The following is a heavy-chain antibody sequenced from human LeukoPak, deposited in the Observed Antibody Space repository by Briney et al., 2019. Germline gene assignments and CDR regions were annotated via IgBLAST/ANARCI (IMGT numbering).Heavy chain of an antibody. CDR2: IKHDESEK. CDR3: ARPTMVRGVEYWDY. CDR1: GFTFSHYW. V-gene: IGHV3-7*01. D-gene: IGHD3-10*01. J-gene: IGHJ4*02. Sequence: QPGGSLRLSCAASGFTFSHYWMSWVRQAPGKGLEWVANIKHDESEKYYVDSVKGRFTISRDNAKNSLYLQMDSLRADDTAVYYCARPTMVRGVEYWDYWGQGTLVTASS.